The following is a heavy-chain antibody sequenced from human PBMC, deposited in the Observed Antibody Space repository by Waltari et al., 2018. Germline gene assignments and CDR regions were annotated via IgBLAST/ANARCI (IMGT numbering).Heavy chain of an antibody. D-gene: IGHD6-13*01. CDR2: IIPILGIA. V-gene: IGHV1-69*09. CDR3: ARGWYSSSLDY. CDR1: GGTFSSYA. J-gene: IGHJ4*02. Sequence: QVQLVQSGAEVKKPGSSVKVSCKASGGTFSSYAISWGRQAPGQGLEWMGRIIPILGIANYAQKFQGRVTSTADKSTSTAYMELSSLRSEDTAVYYCARGWYSSSLDYWGQGTLVTVSS.